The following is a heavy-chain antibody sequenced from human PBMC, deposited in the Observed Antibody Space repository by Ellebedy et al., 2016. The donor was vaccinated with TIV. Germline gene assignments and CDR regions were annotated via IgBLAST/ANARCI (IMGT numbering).Heavy chain of an antibody. V-gene: IGHV3-15*01. CDR3: TTTPYMIVVVNYYYYGMDV. CDR1: GFTFSNAW. J-gene: IGHJ6*02. CDR2: IKSKTDGGTT. D-gene: IGHD3-22*01. Sequence: GGSLRLXCAASGFTFSNAWMSWVRQAPGKGLEWVGRIKSKTDGGTTDYAAPVKGRFTISRDDSKNTLYLQMNSLKTEDTAVYYCTTTPYMIVVVNYYYYGMDVWGQGTTVTVSS.